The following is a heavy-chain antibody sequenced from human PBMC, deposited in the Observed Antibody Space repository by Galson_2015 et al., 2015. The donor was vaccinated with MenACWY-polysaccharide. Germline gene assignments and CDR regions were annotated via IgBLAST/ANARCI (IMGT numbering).Heavy chain of an antibody. CDR2: TYYRSKWYN. V-gene: IGHV6-1*01. CDR1: GDSVSSNSAA. CDR3: ARGRYYYYYYGMDV. D-gene: IGHD3-10*01. J-gene: IGHJ6*02. Sequence: CAISGDSVSSNSAAWNWIRQSPSRGLEWLGRTYYRSKWYNDYAVSVKSRITINPDTSKNQFSLQLNSVTPGDTAVYYCARGRYYYYYYGMDVWGQGTTVTVSS.